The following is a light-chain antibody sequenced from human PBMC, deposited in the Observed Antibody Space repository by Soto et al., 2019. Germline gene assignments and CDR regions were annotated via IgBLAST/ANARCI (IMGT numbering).Light chain of an antibody. CDR3: QQYGSSPPLT. CDR1: QSVSSSY. V-gene: IGKV3-20*01. Sequence: IVLTQSPGTLSLSPGERATLSCRASQSVSSSYLAWYQQKPGQAPRLLIYGASSRATGIPDRFSGSGSGTDFNLTISRLEPEDFAVYYCQQYGSSPPLTFGGGTKVEIK. J-gene: IGKJ4*02. CDR2: GAS.